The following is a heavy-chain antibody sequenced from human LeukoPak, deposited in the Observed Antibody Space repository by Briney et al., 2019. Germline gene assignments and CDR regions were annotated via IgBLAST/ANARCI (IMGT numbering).Heavy chain of an antibody. J-gene: IGHJ5*01. D-gene: IGHD1-7*01. CDR3: ARDVQGETGTTGEGDS. V-gene: IGHV3-7*01. Sequence: GRSLRLSCAASRFTFTNSWMSWVRQAPGKGLEWVANIKEDGSETYYVDSVKGRFTISRDNAKNSLYLQMSSLRVEDTAVYYCARDVQGETGTTGEGDSWGQGTLVTVSS. CDR1: RFTFTNSW. CDR2: IKEDGSET.